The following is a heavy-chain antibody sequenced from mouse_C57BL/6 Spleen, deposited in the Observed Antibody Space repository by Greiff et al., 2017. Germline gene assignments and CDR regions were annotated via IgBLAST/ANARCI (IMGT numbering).Heavy chain of an antibody. V-gene: IGHV5-16*01. CDR3: ARVGDYYGSSPFAY. CDR1: GFTFSDYY. J-gene: IGHJ3*01. CDR2: INYDGSST. D-gene: IGHD1-1*01. Sequence: EVQVVESEGGLVQPGSSMKLSCTASGFTFSDYYMAWVRQVPEKGLEWVANINYDGSSTYYLDSLKSRFIISRDNAKNILYLQMSSLKSEDTATYYCARVGDYYGSSPFAYWGQGTLVTVSA.